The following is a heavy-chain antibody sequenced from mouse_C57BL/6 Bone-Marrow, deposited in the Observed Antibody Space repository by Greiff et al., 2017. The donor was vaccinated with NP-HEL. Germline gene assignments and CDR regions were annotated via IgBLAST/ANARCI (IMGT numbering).Heavy chain of an antibody. Sequence: QVQLQQPGAELVRPGTSVKLSCKASGYTFTSYWMHWVKQRPGQGLEWIGVIDPSDSYTNYNQKFKGKATLTVDTSSSTAYMQLSSLTSEDSAVYYCARCYGSIGYWGQGTSVTVSS. J-gene: IGHJ4*01. D-gene: IGHD1-1*01. CDR2: IDPSDSYT. CDR3: ARCYGSIGY. CDR1: GYTFTSYW. V-gene: IGHV1-59*01.